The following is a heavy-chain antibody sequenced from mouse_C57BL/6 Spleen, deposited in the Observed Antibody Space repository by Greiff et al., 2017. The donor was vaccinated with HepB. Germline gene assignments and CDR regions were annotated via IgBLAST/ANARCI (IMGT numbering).Heavy chain of an antibody. Sequence: DVQLQESGTVLARPGASVKMSCKTSGYTFTSYWMHWVKQRPGQGLEWIGAIYPGNSDTSYNQKFKGKAKLTAVTSASTAYMELSSLTNEDSAVYYCTRKGFITTVVATSYWYFDVWGTGTTVTVSS. CDR3: TRKGFITTVVATSYWYFDV. J-gene: IGHJ1*03. V-gene: IGHV1-5*01. D-gene: IGHD1-1*01. CDR2: IYPGNSDT. CDR1: GYTFTSYW.